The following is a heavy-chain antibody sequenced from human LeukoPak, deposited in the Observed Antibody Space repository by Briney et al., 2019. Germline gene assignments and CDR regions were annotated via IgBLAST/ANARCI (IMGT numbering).Heavy chain of an antibody. CDR1: GGSISSYY. Sequence: PSETLSLTCTVSGGSISSYYWSWIRQPPGKGLEWIGYIYYSGSTNYNPSLKSRVTISVDTSKNQFSLKLISVTAADTAVYYCASYYQQIDYWGRGTLVTVSS. CDR3: ASYYQQIDY. CDR2: IYYSGST. J-gene: IGHJ4*02. D-gene: IGHD2-2*01. V-gene: IGHV4-59*01.